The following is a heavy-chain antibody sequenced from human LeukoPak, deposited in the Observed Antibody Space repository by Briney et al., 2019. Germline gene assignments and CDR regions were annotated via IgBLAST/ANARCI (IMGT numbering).Heavy chain of an antibody. CDR3: ARDVGDYGDYFYYLHL. D-gene: IGHD4-17*01. CDR2: ISAYNGNT. CDR1: GYTFTSYC. J-gene: IGHJ1*01. Sequence: ASVKVSCKASGYTFTSYCISWVRQAPGQGLEWMGWISAYNGNTNYAQRLQGRVTMTTDTSTSTAYIELRSLKSDDTAVYYCARDVGDYGDYFYYLHLGGQGPLVTVSS. V-gene: IGHV1-18*01.